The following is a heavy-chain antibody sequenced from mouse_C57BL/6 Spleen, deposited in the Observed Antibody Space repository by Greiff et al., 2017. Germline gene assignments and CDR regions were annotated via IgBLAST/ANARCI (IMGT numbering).Heavy chain of an antibody. V-gene: IGHV1-50*01. CDR2: IDPSDSYT. CDR1: GYTFTSYW. J-gene: IGHJ2*01. Sequence: QVQLQQPGAELVKPGASVKLSCKASGYTFTSYWMQWVKQRPGQGLEWIGEIDPSDSYTNYNQKFKGKATLTVDTSSSTAYMQLSSLTSEDSAVYYGARRWLLLPFDYWGQGTTLTVSS. CDR3: ARRWLLLPFDY. D-gene: IGHD2-3*01.